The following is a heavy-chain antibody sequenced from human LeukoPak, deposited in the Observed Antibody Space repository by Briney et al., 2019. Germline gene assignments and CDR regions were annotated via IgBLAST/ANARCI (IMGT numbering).Heavy chain of an antibody. Sequence: PSETLSLTCAVSGGSISSYYWSWIRQPPEKGLEWIGYIYYSGSTNYNPSLKSRVTISVDTSKNQFSLKLSSVTAADTAVYYCARRGTAMVLDYWGQGTLVTVSS. CDR2: IYYSGST. CDR1: GGSISSYY. D-gene: IGHD5-18*01. J-gene: IGHJ4*02. V-gene: IGHV4-59*08. CDR3: ARRGTAMVLDY.